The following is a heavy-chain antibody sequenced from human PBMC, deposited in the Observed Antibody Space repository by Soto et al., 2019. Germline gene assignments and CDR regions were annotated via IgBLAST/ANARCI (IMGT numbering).Heavy chain of an antibody. CDR1: GGSISSYY. CDR2: IYYSGST. J-gene: IGHJ5*02. CDR3: ARDLGPHWFDP. Sequence: PSETLSLTCTVSGGSISSYYWSWIRQPPGKGLEWIGYIYYSGSTNYNPSLKSRVTISVDTSKNQFSLKRSSVTAADTAVYYCARDLGPHWFDPWGQGTLVTVSS. V-gene: IGHV4-59*01.